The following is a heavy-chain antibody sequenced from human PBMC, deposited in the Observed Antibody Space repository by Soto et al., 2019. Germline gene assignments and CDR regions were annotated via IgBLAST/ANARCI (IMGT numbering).Heavy chain of an antibody. V-gene: IGHV1-46*01. Sequence: EASVKVSCKASGYTFTSYYMHWVRQAPGQGLEWMGIINPSGGSTSYAQKFQGRVTMTRDTSTSTVYMELSSLRSEDTAVYYCARGHIVLVPTLLTNYYYYYGRDVWGQGTTVTVS. CDR3: ARGHIVLVPTLLTNYYYYYGRDV. D-gene: IGHD2-2*01. CDR1: GYTFTSYY. J-gene: IGHJ6*02. CDR2: INPSGGST.